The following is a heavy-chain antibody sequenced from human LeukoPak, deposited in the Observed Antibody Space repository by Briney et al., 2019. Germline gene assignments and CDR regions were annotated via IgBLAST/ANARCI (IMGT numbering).Heavy chain of an antibody. J-gene: IGHJ5*02. V-gene: IGHV4-39*07. CDR3: ARGGATTVTDHWDNWFDP. CDR1: GGSFSGSNHY. D-gene: IGHD4-17*01. Sequence: PSETLSLTCTVSGGSFSGSNHYWGWIRQPPGKGLEWIASIYYSGSTYFNPSLKSRITLSVDTSKNQFSLKLGSVTAADTALYYCARGGATTVTDHWDNWFDPWGQGTLVTVSS. CDR2: IYYSGST.